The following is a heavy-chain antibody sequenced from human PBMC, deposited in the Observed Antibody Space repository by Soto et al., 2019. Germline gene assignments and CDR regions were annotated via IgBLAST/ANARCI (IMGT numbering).Heavy chain of an antibody. CDR2: IYPGDSDT. D-gene: IGHD3-3*01. CDR3: ARRLGYRGVVNYGMDV. J-gene: IGHJ6*02. Sequence: GESLKISCKGSGYSFTIYWIGWVRQMPGKGLEWMGIIYPGDSDTRYSPSFQGQVTISADKSISTAYLQWSSLKASDTAMYYCARRLGYRGVVNYGMDVWGQGTTVTVSS. CDR1: GYSFTIYW. V-gene: IGHV5-51*01.